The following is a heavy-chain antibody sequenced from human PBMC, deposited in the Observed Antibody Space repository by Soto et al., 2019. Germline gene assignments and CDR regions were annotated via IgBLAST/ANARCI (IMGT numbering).Heavy chain of an antibody. CDR1: GYTFINYG. D-gene: IGHD6-19*01. J-gene: IGHJ4*02. CDR2: INPIIGNT. CDR3: ARVVAGTCDY. V-gene: IGHV1-69*13. Sequence: SVKVSCKASGYTFINYGIGWVRQAPGQGLEWMGGINPIIGNTNYAQKFQDRVTITADESTSTVYMELSSLRSEDTAVYYCARVVAGTCDYWGQGTLVTVSS.